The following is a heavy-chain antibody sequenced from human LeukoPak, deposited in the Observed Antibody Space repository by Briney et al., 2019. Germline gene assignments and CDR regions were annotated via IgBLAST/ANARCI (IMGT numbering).Heavy chain of an antibody. CDR1: GFTFSSYA. D-gene: IGHD6-19*01. V-gene: IGHV3-23*01. CDR3: AKDPLSQWLVRGYFDY. J-gene: IGHJ4*02. Sequence: GGSLRLSCAASGFTFSSYAMSWVRQAPGKGREWVSAISGSGGSTYYADSVKGRFTISRDNSKNTLYLQMNSLRAEDTAVYYCAKDPLSQWLVRGYFDYWGQGTLVTVSS. CDR2: ISGSGGST.